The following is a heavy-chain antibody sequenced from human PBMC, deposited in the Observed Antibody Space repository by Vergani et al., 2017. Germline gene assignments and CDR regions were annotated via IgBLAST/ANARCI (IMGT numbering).Heavy chain of an antibody. D-gene: IGHD3-22*01. CDR2: ISSSSSYI. CDR3: ARDGGYYYDSSGSDY. Sequence: EVQLVESGEGLVKPGGSLRLSCAASGFTFSSYSMNWVRQAPGKGLEWVSSISSSSSYIYYADSVKGRFTISRDNAKNSLYLQMNSLRAEDTAVYYCARDGGYYYDSSGSDYWGQGTLVTVSS. V-gene: IGHV3-21*01. CDR1: GFTFSSYS. J-gene: IGHJ4*02.